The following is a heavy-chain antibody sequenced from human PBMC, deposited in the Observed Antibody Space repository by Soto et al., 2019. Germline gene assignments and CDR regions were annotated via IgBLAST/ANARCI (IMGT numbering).Heavy chain of an antibody. CDR1: GYTFTSYD. CDR3: ARARYCTNGVCYGFDP. CDR2: MNPNSGNT. V-gene: IGHV1-8*01. J-gene: IGHJ5*02. Sequence: QVQLVQSGAEVKKPGASVKVSCKASGYTFTSYDINWVRQATGQGLEWMGWMNPNSGNTGYAQKFQGKVTMTRNTSISTAYMELSSLRSEDTAVYYCARARYCTNGVCYGFDPWGQGTLVTVSS. D-gene: IGHD2-8*01.